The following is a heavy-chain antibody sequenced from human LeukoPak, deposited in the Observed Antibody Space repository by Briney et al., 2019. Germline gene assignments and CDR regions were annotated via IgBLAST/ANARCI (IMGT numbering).Heavy chain of an antibody. CDR2: IWYDGSNK. CDR1: GFTLNNYG. J-gene: IGHJ4*02. CDR3: AKGMYSSGWYFDY. D-gene: IGHD6-19*01. Sequence: PGGSLRLSCAATGFTLNNYGMHWVRQAPGKGLEWVAVIWYDGSNKYYADSVKGRFTISRDNSKNTLYLQMNSLRVEDTAVYYCAKGMYSSGWYFDYWGQGTLVTVSS. V-gene: IGHV3-33*06.